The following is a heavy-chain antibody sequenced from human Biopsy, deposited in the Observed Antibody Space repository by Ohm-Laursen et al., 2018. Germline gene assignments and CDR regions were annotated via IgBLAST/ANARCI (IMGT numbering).Heavy chain of an antibody. V-gene: IGHV1-46*01. CDR1: GYTFTSYY. CDR3: ARNTGWYGDLYYFDY. D-gene: IGHD6-19*01. CDR2: INPSGSTT. J-gene: IGHJ4*02. Sequence: ASVKVSCKASGYTFTSYYMHWVRQAPGQGLEWMGMINPSGSTTSYPQIFQGRVTMTRDTSKSTVYMELSSLRSADTAVYFCARNTGWYGDLYYFDYWGRGTLVTVSS.